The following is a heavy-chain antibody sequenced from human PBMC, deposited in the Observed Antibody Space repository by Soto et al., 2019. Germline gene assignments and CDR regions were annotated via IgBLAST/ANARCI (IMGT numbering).Heavy chain of an antibody. CDR1: GFPFSHYA. CDR3: AKYPRLQLAY. V-gene: IGHV3-23*01. J-gene: IGHJ4*01. CDR2: ISGGGDGT. D-gene: IGHD4-4*01. Sequence: GWSLRLSCAASGFPFSHYAMSWVRQAPGKGLEWVAGISGGGDGTNYADSVKGRFTISRDNSRNTLYLQMDSLRGEDTAVYYCAKYPRLQLAYWGQGALVTFSS.